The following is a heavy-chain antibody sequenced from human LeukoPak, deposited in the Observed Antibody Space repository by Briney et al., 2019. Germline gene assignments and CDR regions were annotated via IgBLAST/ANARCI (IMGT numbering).Heavy chain of an antibody. CDR3: AREHPLSSIAARRIGEGWFDP. CDR1: GGSISSSSYF. CDR2: RYYSGST. J-gene: IGHJ5*02. Sequence: SETLSLTCTVSGGSISSSSYFWRWLRQPPGKGLEWIGSRYYSGSTYYNPSLKSRVTISVDTSKNQFSLKLSSVTAADTAMYYCAREHPLSSIAARRIGEGWFDPWGQGTLVTVSS. D-gene: IGHD6-6*01. V-gene: IGHV4-39*07.